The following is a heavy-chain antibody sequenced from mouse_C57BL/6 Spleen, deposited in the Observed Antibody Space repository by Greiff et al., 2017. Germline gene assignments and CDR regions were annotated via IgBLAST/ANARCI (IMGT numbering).Heavy chain of an antibody. D-gene: IGHD2-12*01. Sequence: VQLQQPGAELVRPGSSVKLSCKASGYTFTSYWMHWVKQRPIQGLEWIGNIDPSNSETHYNQKFKDKATLTVDKSSSTAYMQVSSLTSEDSAVYYCARDYSYDRRDYYAMDYWGQGTSVTVSS. CDR3: ARDYSYDRRDYYAMDY. V-gene: IGHV1-52*01. CDR2: IDPSNSET. J-gene: IGHJ4*01. CDR1: GYTFTSYW.